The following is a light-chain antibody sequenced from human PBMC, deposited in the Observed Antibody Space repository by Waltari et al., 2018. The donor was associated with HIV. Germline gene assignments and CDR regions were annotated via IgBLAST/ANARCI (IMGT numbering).Light chain of an antibody. J-gene: IGLJ3*02. Sequence: SYDLTQPPSVSVSPGQTARIACSGDELPKHYSYWYQQSPGQAPVLLIYKDNERSAGIPRRVSGASSGTTVTLTITGVQADDEADYWCQSADSSGAWVFGGGTKLTVL. CDR1: ELPKHY. CDR3: QSADSSGAWV. V-gene: IGLV3-25*03. CDR2: KDN.